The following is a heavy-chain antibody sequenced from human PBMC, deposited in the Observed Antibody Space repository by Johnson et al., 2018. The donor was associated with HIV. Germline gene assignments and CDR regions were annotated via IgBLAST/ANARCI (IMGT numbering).Heavy chain of an antibody. CDR2: IRYDGSNK. CDR3: ARESLTTSDAFDM. Sequence: QVQLVESGGGVVQPGGSLRLSCAASGFTFSSYGMHWVRQAPGKGLEWVAFIRYDGSNKYYADSVKGRFTISRDNTKNSVYLQMNSPTAEDTAVYYCARESLTTSDAFDMWGQGTMVTVSS. V-gene: IGHV3-30*02. D-gene: IGHD1-1*01. J-gene: IGHJ3*02. CDR1: GFTFSSYG.